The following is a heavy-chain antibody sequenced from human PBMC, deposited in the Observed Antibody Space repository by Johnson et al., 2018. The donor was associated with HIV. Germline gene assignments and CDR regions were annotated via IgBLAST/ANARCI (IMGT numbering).Heavy chain of an antibody. CDR3: ARDEYPLRAAAWKSAFDI. V-gene: IGHV3-23*04. D-gene: IGHD6-13*01. CDR2: ISGSGGGT. CDR1: GFTFSSYA. J-gene: IGHJ3*02. Sequence: VQLVESGGGLVQPGGSLRLSCAASGFTFSSYAMSWVRQAPGEGLEWVSAISGSGGGTYYVASAKGRFTISRDNSKNTLYLQMNTLRAEDTAVYYCARDEYPLRAAAWKSAFDIWGQGTMVTVSS.